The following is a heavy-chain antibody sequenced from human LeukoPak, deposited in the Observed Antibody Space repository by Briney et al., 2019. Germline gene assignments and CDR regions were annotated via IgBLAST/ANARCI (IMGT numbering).Heavy chain of an antibody. J-gene: IGHJ6*03. CDR1: GGSISSYY. CDR2: IYTSGST. D-gene: IGHD1-1*01. Sequence: SETLSLTCTVSGGSISSYYWSWIRQPAGKGLEWIGRIYTSGSTNYNPSLKSRVTISVDTSKNQFSLKLSSVTAADTAVYYCARARRRDGDYYYYYMDVWGKGTTVTVSS. V-gene: IGHV4-4*07. CDR3: ARARRRDGDYYYYYMDV.